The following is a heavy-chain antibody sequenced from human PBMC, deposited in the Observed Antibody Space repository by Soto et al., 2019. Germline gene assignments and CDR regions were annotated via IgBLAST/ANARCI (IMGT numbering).Heavy chain of an antibody. D-gene: IGHD6-13*01. V-gene: IGHV3-30*18. CDR2: ISYDGSNK. Sequence: QVQLVESGGGVVQPGRSLRLSCAASGFTFSSYGMHWVRQAPGKGLEWVAVISYDGSNKYYADSVKGRFTISRDNSKNTLYLQMNSLRAEDTAVYYCANDRFAAGTEVGLLDYWGQGTLVTVSS. J-gene: IGHJ4*02. CDR1: GFTFSSYG. CDR3: ANDRFAAGTEVGLLDY.